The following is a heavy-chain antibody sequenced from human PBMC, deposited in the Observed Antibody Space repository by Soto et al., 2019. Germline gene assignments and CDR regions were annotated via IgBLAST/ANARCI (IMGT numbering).Heavy chain of an antibody. CDR1: GYTFTSYG. V-gene: IGHV1-18*01. CDR2: ISAYNGNT. J-gene: IGHJ6*02. D-gene: IGHD2-8*01. Sequence: GASVKVSCKASGYTFTSYGISWVRQAPGQGLEWMGWISAYNGNTNYAQKLQGRVTMTTDTSTSTAYMELRSLRSDDTAVYYCAGRVFYYYYGMDVWGQGTTVTVSS. CDR3: AGRVFYYYYGMDV.